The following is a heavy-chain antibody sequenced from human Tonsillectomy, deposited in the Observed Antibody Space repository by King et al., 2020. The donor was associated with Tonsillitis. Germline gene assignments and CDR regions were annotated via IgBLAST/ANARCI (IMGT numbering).Heavy chain of an antibody. CDR1: GFTLGYNG. V-gene: IGHV1-18*04. CDR3: VRDERRLDSGAEGYFDY. Sequence: VQLVESGAEVRNPGASVKVSCKASGFTLGYNGFSWVRQAPGQGLEWVAWISAYTGETHYARNYQGRVTVTADSSASTIYMDLRSLGSDDTALYYCVRDERRLDSGAEGYFDYWGQGTLVTVSS. CDR2: ISAYTGET. J-gene: IGHJ4*02. D-gene: IGHD3-22*01.